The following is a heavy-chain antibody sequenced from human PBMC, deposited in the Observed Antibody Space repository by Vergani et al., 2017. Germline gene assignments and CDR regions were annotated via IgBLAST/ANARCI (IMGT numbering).Heavy chain of an antibody. CDR2: INPSGGHT. V-gene: IGHV1-46*03. CDR1: GYTFSNYY. CDR3: ASGDYGIFTGYLY. D-gene: IGHD3-9*01. Sequence: QVQVVQSGAEVKKSGASVKVSCKTSGYTFSNYYMHWVRQAPGQGLEWMGIINPSGGHTNYAQKFQGRVTMTRDTSTSTVYMKLSSLTSEDTAIYYCASGDYGIFTGYLYWGQGTLVTVSA. J-gene: IGHJ4*02.